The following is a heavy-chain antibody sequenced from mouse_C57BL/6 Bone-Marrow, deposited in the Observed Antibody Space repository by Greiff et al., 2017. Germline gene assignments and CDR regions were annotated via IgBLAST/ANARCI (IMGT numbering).Heavy chain of an antibody. CDR1: GYTFTSYG. J-gene: IGHJ2*01. CDR3: ARLYYYDCSPCYFDY. D-gene: IGHD1-1*01. Sequence: QVKLQQSGAELARPGASVKLSCQASGYTFTSYGISWVKQRTGQGLEWIGEIYPRSGNTYYNEKFKGKATLTADKSSSTAYMELRSLTSEDSAVYFCARLYYYDCSPCYFDYWGQGTTLTVSA. CDR2: IYPRSGNT. V-gene: IGHV1-81*01.